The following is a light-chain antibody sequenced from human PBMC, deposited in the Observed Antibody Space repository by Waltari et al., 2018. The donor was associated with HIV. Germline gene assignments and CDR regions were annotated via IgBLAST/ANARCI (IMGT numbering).Light chain of an antibody. V-gene: IGLV3-1*01. CDR1: QLGNKY. Sequence: SYELPQQPSVSVSPGQTASLTCSGDQLGNKYASWYQQRPGQSPVLVIYQDRKRPSGIPERFSGSNSGNTATLTISGTQAMDEADYYCQAWDSSTVVFGGGTKLTVL. J-gene: IGLJ2*01. CDR2: QDR. CDR3: QAWDSSTVV.